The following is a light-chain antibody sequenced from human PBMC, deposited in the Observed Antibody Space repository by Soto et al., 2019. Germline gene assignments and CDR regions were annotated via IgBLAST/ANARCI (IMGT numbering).Light chain of an antibody. CDR2: KAS. J-gene: IGKJ1*01. CDR1: QSISTY. CDR3: QQYSGFLWP. Sequence: DIQMTQSPSTLSASVGDRVTITCRASQSISTYLAWYQQKPGKAPKLLIYKASSLESGVPSRFSGSGSGTEFTLTINSLQPDDFATYYCQQYSGFLWPFGQGTKVDIK. V-gene: IGKV1-5*03.